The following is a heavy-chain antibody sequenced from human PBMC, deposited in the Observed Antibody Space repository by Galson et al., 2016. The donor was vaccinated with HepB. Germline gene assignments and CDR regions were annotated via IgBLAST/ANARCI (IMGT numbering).Heavy chain of an antibody. V-gene: IGHV3-30*03. J-gene: IGHJ4*02. Sequence: SLRLSCAASGFDFSTYAIHWVRQTPGKGLEWVTVISYEGTKKYYADSVKGRFTISRDNSKNTVYLQMNSLRTVDTAVYYCSTGNYKSNSAGFDYWGQGTLVTVSS. CDR3: STGNYKSNSAGFDY. CDR1: GFDFSTYA. CDR2: ISYEGTKK. D-gene: IGHD2/OR15-2a*01.